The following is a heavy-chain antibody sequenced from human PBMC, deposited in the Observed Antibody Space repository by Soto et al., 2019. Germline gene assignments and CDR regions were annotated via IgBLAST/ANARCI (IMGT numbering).Heavy chain of an antibody. Sequence: QVQLQESGPGLVKPSQTLSLTCTVSGCSISSGGYYWSWIRQHPGKGLEWIGYIYYSGSTYYNPSLKSRVTISVDTSKNQFSLKLSSVTAADTAVYYCARDSTPSYYYGMDVWGQGTTVTVSS. V-gene: IGHV4-31*03. D-gene: IGHD2-15*01. J-gene: IGHJ6*02. CDR3: ARDSTPSYYYGMDV. CDR2: IYYSGST. CDR1: GCSISSGGYY.